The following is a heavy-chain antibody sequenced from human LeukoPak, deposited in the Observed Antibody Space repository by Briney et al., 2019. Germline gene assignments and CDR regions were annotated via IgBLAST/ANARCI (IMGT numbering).Heavy chain of an antibody. CDR3: ARVMWMGWYFDS. J-gene: IGHJ4*02. CDR1: GFTFSSYS. CDR2: IKEDGSEI. Sequence: GGSLRLSCAASGFTFSSYSMNWVRQAPGKGLEWVANIKEDGSEIYYADSVKGRFTISRDNAKMSLYLQMNSLRSEDTAVYYCARVMWMGWYFDSWGQGTPVTVSS. D-gene: IGHD5-12*01. V-gene: IGHV3-7*01.